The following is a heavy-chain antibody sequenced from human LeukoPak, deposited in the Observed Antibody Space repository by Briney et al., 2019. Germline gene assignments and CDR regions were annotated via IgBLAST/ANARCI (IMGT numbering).Heavy chain of an antibody. D-gene: IGHD3-10*01. CDR1: GYTFTSYY. J-gene: IGHJ4*02. Sequence: ASVKVSCKASGYTFTSYYMHWVRQAPGQGLEWMGIINPSGGSTSYAQKLQGRVTMTRDTSTSTVYMELSSLRSEDTAVYYCARGIWFGELRTAFDYWDQGTLVAVSS. CDR2: INPSGGST. V-gene: IGHV1-46*01. CDR3: ARGIWFGELRTAFDY.